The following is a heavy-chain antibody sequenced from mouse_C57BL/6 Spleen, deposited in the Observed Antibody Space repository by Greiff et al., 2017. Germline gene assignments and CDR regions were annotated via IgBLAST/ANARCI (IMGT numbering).Heavy chain of an antibody. CDR1: GYTFTSYW. V-gene: IGHV1-61*01. J-gene: IGHJ4*01. CDR3: ASLGRDYAMDY. CDR2: IYPSDSET. Sequence: QVQLQQPGAELVRPGSSVKLSCKASGYTFTSYWMDWVKQRPGQGLEWIGNIYPSDSETHYNQKFKDKATLTVDKSSSTAYMQLGSLTSEDSAVYYCASLGRDYAMDYWGQGTSVTVSS. D-gene: IGHD4-1*01.